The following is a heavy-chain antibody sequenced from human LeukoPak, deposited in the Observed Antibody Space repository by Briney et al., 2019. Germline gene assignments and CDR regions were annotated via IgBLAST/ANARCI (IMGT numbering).Heavy chain of an antibody. J-gene: IGHJ4*02. Sequence: SGTLSLTCAVSGGSISSSNWWSWVRQPPGKGLEWIGEIYHSGSTNYNPSLKSRVTISVDKSKNQFSLKLSSVTAADTAVYYCARSEYSSSWYPDYWGQGTLVTVSS. D-gene: IGHD6-13*01. CDR3: ARSEYSSSWYPDY. CDR1: GGSISSSNW. CDR2: IYHSGST. V-gene: IGHV4-4*02.